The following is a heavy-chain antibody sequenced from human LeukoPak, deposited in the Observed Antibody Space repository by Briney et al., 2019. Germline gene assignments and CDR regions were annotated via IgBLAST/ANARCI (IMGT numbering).Heavy chain of an antibody. V-gene: IGHV4-34*01. CDR3: ARGLDQYGSGSYYNDY. CDR1: GGSFSGYY. CDR2: INHSGST. J-gene: IGHJ4*02. D-gene: IGHD3-10*01. Sequence: PETLSLTCAVYGGSFSGYYWSWIRQPPGKGLERIGEINHSGSTNYNPSLKSRVTISVDTSKNQFSLKLSSVTAADTAVYYCARGLDQYGSGSYYNDYWGQGTLVTVSS.